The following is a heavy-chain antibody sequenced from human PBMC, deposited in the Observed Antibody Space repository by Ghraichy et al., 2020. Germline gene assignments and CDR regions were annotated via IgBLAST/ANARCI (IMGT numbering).Heavy chain of an antibody. V-gene: IGHV4-30-4*01. Sequence: SETLSLTCNVSGASFSNGDYYWSWIRQAPGTGLEWIGFVFYNGDTNYNPSLKTRLTISVDTSKNHFSLKLTSVTAADSAVYYCARQDLRRQWFDPWGQGTLVTVSS. J-gene: IGHJ5*02. CDR1: GASFSNGDYY. CDR2: VFYNGDT. CDR3: ARQDLRRQWFDP.